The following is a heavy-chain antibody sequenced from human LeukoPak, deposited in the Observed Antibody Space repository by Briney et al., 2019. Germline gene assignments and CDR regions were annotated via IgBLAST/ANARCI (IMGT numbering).Heavy chain of an antibody. Sequence: SETLSLTCAVYGGSFSGYYWSWIRQPPGKGLEWIGEINHSGSTNYNPSLKSRVTISVDTSKNQFSLKLSSVTAADTAVYYCARTHEGFDYWGQGTLVTVSS. J-gene: IGHJ4*02. CDR1: GGSFSGYY. CDR2: INHSGST. V-gene: IGHV4-34*01. CDR3: ARTHEGFDY.